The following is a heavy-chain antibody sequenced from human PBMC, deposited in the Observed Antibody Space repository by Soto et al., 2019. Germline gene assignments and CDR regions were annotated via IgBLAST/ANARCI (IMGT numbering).Heavy chain of an antibody. CDR1: GFTFVNYA. Sequence: PWGSLRLSCAASGFTFVNYAITFVGQGPLKWREWVSAISGSGGSAYYADSVKGRFTISRDNSKNTLYLQMNSLRADDSGVYYCAKDPYSGVLVPVAIGFDPWGPGTLVTVSS. J-gene: IGHJ5*02. V-gene: IGHV3-23*01. CDR3: AKDPYSGVLVPVAIGFDP. CDR2: ISGSGGSA. D-gene: IGHD2-2*01.